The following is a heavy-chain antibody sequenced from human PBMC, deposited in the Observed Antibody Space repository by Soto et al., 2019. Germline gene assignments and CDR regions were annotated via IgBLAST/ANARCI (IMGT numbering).Heavy chain of an antibody. CDR3: ARGDDTHDYGDYSRQPSFDY. CDR1: GGSFSGYY. CDR2: INHGGST. Sequence: SETLSLTCAVYGGSFSGYYWSWIRQPPGKGLEWIGEINHGGSTNYNPSLKSRVTISVDTSKNQFSLKLSSVTAADTAVYYCARGDDTHDYGDYSRQPSFDYWGQGTLVTVSS. D-gene: IGHD4-17*01. J-gene: IGHJ4*02. V-gene: IGHV4-34*01.